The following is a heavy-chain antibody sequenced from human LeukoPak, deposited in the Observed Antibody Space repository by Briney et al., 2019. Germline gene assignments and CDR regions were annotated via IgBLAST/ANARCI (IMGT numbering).Heavy chain of an antibody. Sequence: PGGSLRLSCAASGFTFSRYSMNWVRQAPGKGLEWVSLSWDGGSTYYADSVKGRFTISRDNAKNSLYLQMSSLRAEDTAVYYCAELGITMIGGVWGKGTTVTISS. J-gene: IGHJ6*04. D-gene: IGHD3-10*02. CDR2: SWDGGST. V-gene: IGHV3-48*04. CDR3: AELGITMIGGV. CDR1: GFTFSRYS.